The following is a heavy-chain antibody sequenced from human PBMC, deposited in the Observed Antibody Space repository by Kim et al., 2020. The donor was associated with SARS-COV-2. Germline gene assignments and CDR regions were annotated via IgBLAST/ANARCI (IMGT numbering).Heavy chain of an antibody. D-gene: IGHD3-22*01. CDR1: GYTFTSYG. V-gene: IGHV1-18*01. Sequence: ASVKVSCKASGYTFTSYGISWVRQAPGQGLEWMGWISAYNGNTNYAQKLQGRVTMTTDTSTSTAYMELRSLRSDDTAVYYCARSQYYYDSSGYHDYWGQGTLVTVSS. CDR2: ISAYNGNT. CDR3: ARSQYYYDSSGYHDY. J-gene: IGHJ4*02.